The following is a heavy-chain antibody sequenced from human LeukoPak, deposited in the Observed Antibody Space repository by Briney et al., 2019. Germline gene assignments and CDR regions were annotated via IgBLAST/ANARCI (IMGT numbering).Heavy chain of an antibody. CDR2: IYHSGST. CDR1: GGSISSSSYY. J-gene: IGHJ4*02. CDR3: TRHQWWLAPRNFDY. D-gene: IGHD2-8*01. Sequence: SETLSLTCTVSGGSISSSSYYWGWIRQPPGKRLAWIGSIYHSGSTYYNPSLKSRVTISVDTSKNQFSLKLSSVTAADMAVYYCTRHQWWLAPRNFDYWGQGTLVAVSS. V-gene: IGHV4-39*01.